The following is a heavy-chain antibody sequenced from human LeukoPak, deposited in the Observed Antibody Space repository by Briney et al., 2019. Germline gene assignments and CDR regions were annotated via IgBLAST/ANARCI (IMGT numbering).Heavy chain of an antibody. D-gene: IGHD3-10*01. CDR2: ISGSGSHT. CDR1: GFTFSSYA. V-gene: IGHV3-23*01. CDR3: AKESGASYYGSGGDS. J-gene: IGHJ4*02. Sequence: GGSLRLSCAASGFTFSSYAMSWVRQAPGKGLEWDSSISGSGSHTYYANSVKGRFTISRDNPKNTLYLQMNSLRAEDTAVYYCAKESGASYYGSGGDSWGQGTLVTVSS.